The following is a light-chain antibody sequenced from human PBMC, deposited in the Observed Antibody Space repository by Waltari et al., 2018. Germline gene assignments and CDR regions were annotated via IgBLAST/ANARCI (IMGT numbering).Light chain of an antibody. CDR3: QQYENWPRT. V-gene: IGKV3-15*01. CDR2: GAS. J-gene: IGKJ1*01. Sequence: EIVMTQSPATLSVSPGEGATLSCRASQSVGTNLAWYQQKPVQPIRLLIYGASTRATGIPARFSGSGSETEFTLTISSMQSEDFAIYYCQQYENWPRTFGQGTKVEIK. CDR1: QSVGTN.